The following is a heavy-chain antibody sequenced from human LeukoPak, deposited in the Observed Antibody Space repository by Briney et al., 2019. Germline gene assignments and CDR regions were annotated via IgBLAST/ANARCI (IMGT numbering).Heavy chain of an antibody. Sequence: SETLSLTCIVSGGPISSRHWSWIRQPAGKGLEWIGHIYSSGSSNYNPSLKSRVTMSVDTSTNHFSLKLTSVTAADTAVYYCARRWTGENAFDIWGQGTMVTVSS. CDR1: GGPISSRH. V-gene: IGHV4-4*07. CDR3: ARRWTGENAFDI. D-gene: IGHD3/OR15-3a*01. J-gene: IGHJ3*02. CDR2: IYSSGSS.